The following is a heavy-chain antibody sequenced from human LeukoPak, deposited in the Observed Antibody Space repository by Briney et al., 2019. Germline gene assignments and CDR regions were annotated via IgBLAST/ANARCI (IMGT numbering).Heavy chain of an antibody. J-gene: IGHJ6*03. CDR3: ARLASGSPSYYMDV. D-gene: IGHD1-26*01. CDR2: IYYSGST. Sequence: SETLSLTCTVSGGSISSYYWSWIRQPPGKGLEWIGYIYYSGSTNYNPSLKSRVAISVDTSKNQFSLKLSSVTAADTAVYYCARLASGSPSYYMDVWGKGTTVTVSS. CDR1: GGSISSYY. V-gene: IGHV4-59*08.